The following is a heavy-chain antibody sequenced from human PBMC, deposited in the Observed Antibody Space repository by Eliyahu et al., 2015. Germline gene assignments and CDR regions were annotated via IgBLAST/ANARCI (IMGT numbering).Heavy chain of an antibody. V-gene: IGHV4-59*01. J-gene: IGHJ4*02. D-gene: IGHD2-15*01. CDR3: ARGMSGYCSGGSCSFDY. Sequence: QVQLQESGPGLVKPSETLSLTCTVPGGXISSYYWSWIRQPPGKGLEWIGYIYYSGSTNYNPSLKSRVTISVDTSKNQFSLKLSSVTAADTAVYYCARGMSGYCSGGSCSFDYWGQGTLVTVSS. CDR1: GGXISSYY. CDR2: IYYSGST.